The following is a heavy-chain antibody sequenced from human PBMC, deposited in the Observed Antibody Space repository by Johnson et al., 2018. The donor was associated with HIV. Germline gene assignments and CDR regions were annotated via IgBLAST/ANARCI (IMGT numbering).Heavy chain of an antibody. Sequence: VQLVESGGGLVKPGGSLRLSCAASGFTFSNAWMSWVRQAPGKGLEWVGHIKSKTDGGTPDYAAPVKGRFTISRDDSKNTLYLQMNSLKTEDTAVYYCTICITMIVVVTTDAFDIWGQGTMVTVSS. V-gene: IGHV3-15*01. J-gene: IGHJ3*02. CDR1: GFTFSNAW. D-gene: IGHD3-22*01. CDR3: TICITMIVVVTTDAFDI. CDR2: IKSKTDGGTP.